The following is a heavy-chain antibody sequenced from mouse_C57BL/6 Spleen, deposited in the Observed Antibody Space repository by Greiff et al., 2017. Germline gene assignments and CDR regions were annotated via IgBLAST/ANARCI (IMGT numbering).Heavy chain of an antibody. V-gene: IGHV1-20*01. CDR2: INPYNGDT. CDR3: ASQGGFAY. J-gene: IGHJ3*01. CDR1: GYSFTGYF. Sequence: EVQLQQSGPELVKPGDSVKISCKASGYSFTGYFMNWVMQSHGKSLEWIGRINPYNGDTFYNQKFKGKATLAVDKSSSTAHMELRSLTSEDSAVYYCASQGGFAYWGQGTLVTVSA.